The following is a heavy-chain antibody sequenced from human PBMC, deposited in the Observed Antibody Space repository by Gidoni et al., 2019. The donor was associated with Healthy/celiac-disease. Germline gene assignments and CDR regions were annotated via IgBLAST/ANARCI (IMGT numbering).Heavy chain of an antibody. V-gene: IGHV3-30-3*01. CDR2: ISYDGSNT. D-gene: IGHD6-13*01. CDR3: ARAPYSSSWWGY. J-gene: IGHJ4*02. Sequence: QVQLVESGGGVVQPGRSLSLSCAASGFTFSSYAMHWVRQAPGKGLEWVAVISYDGSNTYYADSVMGRFTITRDNSKNPLYLQLNSLRAEDTAVYYCARAPYSSSWWGYWGQGTLVTVSS. CDR1: GFTFSSYA.